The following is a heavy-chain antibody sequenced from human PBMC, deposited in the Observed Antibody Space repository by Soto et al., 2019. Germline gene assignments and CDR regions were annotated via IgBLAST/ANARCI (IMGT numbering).Heavy chain of an antibody. V-gene: IGHV3-74*01. CDR3: ARDLSSCSSASCYSCYYGMDL. J-gene: IGHJ6*02. Sequence: GGSLRLSCTASGFNFSRFWTHWVRQVPGRGRVWVSHINSDGSRTSYADSVKGRFTISRDNAKNTLYLQMNSLRAEDTAVYYCARDLSSCSSASCYSCYYGMDLWGQGTTVTVSS. CDR2: INSDGSRT. CDR1: GFNFSRFW. D-gene: IGHD2-2*01.